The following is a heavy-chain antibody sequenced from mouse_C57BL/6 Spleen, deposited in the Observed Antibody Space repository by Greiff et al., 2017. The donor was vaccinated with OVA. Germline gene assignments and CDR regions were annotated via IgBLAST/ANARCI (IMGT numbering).Heavy chain of an antibody. V-gene: IGHV1-55*01. J-gene: IGHJ2*01. D-gene: IGHD1-1*01. Sequence: QVQLQQPGAELVKPGASVKMSKASGYTFTSYWITWVKQRPGQGLEWIGDIYPGSGSTNYNEKFKSKATPSVDTSSSTAYLQLSSLTSEDSSVYYYAGANYSGSSYGYFDYWGQGTTLTVSA. CDR1: GYTFTSYW. CDR3: AGANYSGSSYGYFDY. CDR2: IYPGSGST.